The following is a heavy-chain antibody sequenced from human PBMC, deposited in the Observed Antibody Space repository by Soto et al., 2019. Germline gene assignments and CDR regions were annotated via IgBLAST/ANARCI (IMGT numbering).Heavy chain of an antibody. D-gene: IGHD6-13*01. Sequence: QVQLVQSGAEVKKPGSSVKVSCKASGGTFISYAISWVRQAPGQGLEWMGGIIPIFGTANYAQKFQGRVTITADESTSTAYVELSSLRSEDTAVYYCARGPPGSSSWYWYFDLWGRGTLVSVSS. J-gene: IGHJ2*01. CDR1: GGTFISYA. V-gene: IGHV1-69*01. CDR3: ARGPPGSSSWYWYFDL. CDR2: IIPIFGTA.